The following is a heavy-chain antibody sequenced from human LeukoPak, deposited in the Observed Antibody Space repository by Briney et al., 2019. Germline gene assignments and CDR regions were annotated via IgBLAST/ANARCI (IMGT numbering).Heavy chain of an antibody. J-gene: IGHJ1*01. Sequence: ASVKVSCKASGYTFTSYAMHWVRQAPGQRLEWMGWINAGNGNTKYSQKFQGRVTITRDTSASTAYMELSSLRSEDTAVYYCARGVLLWFGELLSNVPAEYFQYWGQGTLVTVSS. CDR1: GYTFTSYA. CDR3: ARGVLLWFGELLSNVPAEYFQY. V-gene: IGHV1-3*01. CDR2: INAGNGNT. D-gene: IGHD3-10*01.